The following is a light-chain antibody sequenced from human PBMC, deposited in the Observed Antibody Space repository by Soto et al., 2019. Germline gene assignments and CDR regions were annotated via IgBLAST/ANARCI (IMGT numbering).Light chain of an antibody. Sequence: QSVLTQPPSVSGAPGQRVTISCTGSSSNIGAGYDVHWYHQFPGTAPKLLIYGNSNRPSGVPDRFSGSKSGTSASLAITGLQAEDEADYYCQSYGSSLSGYVFGTGTKVTV. CDR3: QSYGSSLSGYV. J-gene: IGLJ1*01. V-gene: IGLV1-40*01. CDR2: GNS. CDR1: SSNIGAGYD.